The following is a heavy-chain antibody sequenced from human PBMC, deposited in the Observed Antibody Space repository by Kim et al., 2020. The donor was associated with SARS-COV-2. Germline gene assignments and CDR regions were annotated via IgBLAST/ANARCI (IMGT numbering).Heavy chain of an antibody. V-gene: IGHV1-69*13. D-gene: IGHD3-22*01. Sequence: SVKVSCKASGGTFSSYAISWVRQAPGQGLEWMGGIIPIFGTANYAQKFQGRVTITADESTSTAYMELSSLRSEDTAVYYCARLPYYYDSSGYSEFDYWGQGTLVTVSS. CDR1: GGTFSSYA. J-gene: IGHJ4*02. CDR3: ARLPYYYDSSGYSEFDY. CDR2: IIPIFGTA.